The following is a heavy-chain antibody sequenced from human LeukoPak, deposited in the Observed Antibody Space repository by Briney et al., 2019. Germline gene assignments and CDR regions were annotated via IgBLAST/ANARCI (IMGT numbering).Heavy chain of an antibody. D-gene: IGHD3-10*01. CDR2: ISSSSNYI. CDR3: ARDLYGSGIVIDY. Sequence: PGGSLRLSCAASGFTFSTYSMNWVRQAPGKGLGWVSCISSSSNYIYYADSVKGRFTISRDNAKNSLYLQMNSLRAEDTAVYYCARDLYGSGIVIDYWGQGTLVTVSS. J-gene: IGHJ4*02. CDR1: GFTFSTYS. V-gene: IGHV3-21*01.